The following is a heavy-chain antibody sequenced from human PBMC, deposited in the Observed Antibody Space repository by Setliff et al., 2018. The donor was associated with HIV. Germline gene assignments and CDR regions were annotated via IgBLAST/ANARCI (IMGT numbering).Heavy chain of an antibody. CDR3: ASAGAWQRNALDI. D-gene: IGHD5-12*01. CDR2: INPTGGST. V-gene: IGHV1-46*01. CDR1: GYSFTNHY. Sequence: ASVKVSCKPSGYSFTNHYMNWVRQAPGQGLEWMGVINPTGGSTRNTQKFQGRVAMTRDTSTSTVYMELSSLRSEDTAVYYCASAGAWQRNALDIWGQGTMVTVSS. J-gene: IGHJ3*02.